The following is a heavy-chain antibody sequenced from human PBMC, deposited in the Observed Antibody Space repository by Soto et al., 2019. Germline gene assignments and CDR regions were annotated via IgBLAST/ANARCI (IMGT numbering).Heavy chain of an antibody. J-gene: IGHJ6*04. CDR2: IHYSGST. CDR1: GASITSYY. CDR3: ARLDCYYALDV. Sequence: QGQLQESGPGLVRPSETLSLTCTVSGASITSYYWSWIRQSSGKGLEWIGYIHYSGSTNYNPSLESRATISIDTSESPFSLRLRSVTAGETAVYYCARLDCYYALDVWGKGTAVSVSS. V-gene: IGHV4-59*12.